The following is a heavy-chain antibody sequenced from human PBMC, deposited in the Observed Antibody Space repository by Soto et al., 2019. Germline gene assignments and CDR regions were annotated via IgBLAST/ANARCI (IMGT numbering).Heavy chain of an antibody. CDR2: IYYSGST. CDR1: GGSISSGDYY. V-gene: IGHV4-30-4*01. Sequence: SETLSLTCTVSGGSISSGDYYWSWIRQPPGKGLEWIGYIYYSGSTYYNPSLKSRVTISVDTSKNQFSLKLSSVTAADTAVYYCAGDYYDSSGYYYPDAFDIWGQGTMVT. CDR3: AGDYYDSSGYYYPDAFDI. D-gene: IGHD3-22*01. J-gene: IGHJ3*02.